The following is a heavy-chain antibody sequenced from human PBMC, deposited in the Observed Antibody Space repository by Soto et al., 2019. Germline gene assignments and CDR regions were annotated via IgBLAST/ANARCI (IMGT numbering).Heavy chain of an antibody. Sequence: EVQLVESGGGLVQPGRSLRLSCAASGFNFDDYAMHWVRQAPGKGLEWVSGISWNSGSIGYADSVKGRFTISRDNAKNSRYLQMNSLRAEDTALYYCAKDYYSCYPMLGNAFDIWGQGTMVTVSS. CDR3: AKDYYSCYPMLGNAFDI. D-gene: IGHD2-15*01. J-gene: IGHJ3*02. V-gene: IGHV3-9*01. CDR2: ISWNSGSI. CDR1: GFNFDDYA.